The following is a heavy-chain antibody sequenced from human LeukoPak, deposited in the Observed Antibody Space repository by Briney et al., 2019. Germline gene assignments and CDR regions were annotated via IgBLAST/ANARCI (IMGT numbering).Heavy chain of an antibody. V-gene: IGHV4-59*01. CDR3: ASLLTYFDY. CDR1: GGSISNYY. Sequence: SETLSLTCTVSGGSISNYYWSWIRQPPGKGLEWIGYIYYSGSTNYNPSLKSRVTISVDTSKNQVSLKLSSVTAADTAVYYCASLLTYFDYWDQGTLVTVSS. J-gene: IGHJ4*02. CDR2: IYYSGST.